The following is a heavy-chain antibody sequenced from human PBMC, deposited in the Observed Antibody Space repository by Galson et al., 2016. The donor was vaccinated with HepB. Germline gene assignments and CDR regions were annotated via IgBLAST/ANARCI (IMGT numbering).Heavy chain of an antibody. J-gene: IGHJ4*02. Sequence: SLRLSCAASGFTFDDYAMHWVRQAPGKGLEWVSGISWNSGSIGYADSVKGRFTISRDNAKHSLYLQMNSLRAEDTAFYYCYGSYFGTAYWGQGTLVTVSS. CDR1: GFTFDDYA. CDR2: ISWNSGSI. V-gene: IGHV3-9*01. D-gene: IGHD1-26*01. CDR3: YGSYFGTAY.